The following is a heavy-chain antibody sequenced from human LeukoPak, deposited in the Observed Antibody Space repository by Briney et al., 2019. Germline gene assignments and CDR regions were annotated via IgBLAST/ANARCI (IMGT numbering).Heavy chain of an antibody. V-gene: IGHV4-59*12. J-gene: IGHJ4*02. D-gene: IGHD6-19*01. CDR3: AREGYSGCPDY. CDR2: IYYSGST. CDR1: GGSISSYY. Sequence: KPSETLSLTCTVSGGSISSYYWSWIRQPPGKGLEWIGYIYYSGSTNYNPSLKSRVTISVDKSKNQFSLKLSSVTAADTAVYYCAREGYSGCPDYWGQGTLVTVSS.